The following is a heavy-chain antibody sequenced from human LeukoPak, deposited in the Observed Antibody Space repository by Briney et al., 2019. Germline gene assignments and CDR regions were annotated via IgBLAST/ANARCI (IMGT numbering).Heavy chain of an antibody. V-gene: IGHV3-23*01. Sequence: GGSLRLFCAASGFTFSSYAMSWVRQAPGKGLEWVSAISGSGGSTYYADSVKGRFTISRDNSKNTLYLQMNSLRAEDTAVYYCAKSSYYDSSGYYGRTIFDYWGQGTLVTVSS. J-gene: IGHJ4*02. CDR1: GFTFSSYA. D-gene: IGHD3-22*01. CDR3: AKSSYYDSSGYYGRTIFDY. CDR2: ISGSGGST.